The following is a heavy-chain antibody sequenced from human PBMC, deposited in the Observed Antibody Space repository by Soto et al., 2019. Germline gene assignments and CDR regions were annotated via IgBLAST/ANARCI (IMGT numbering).Heavy chain of an antibody. CDR2: IYYSGGT. Sequence: QLQLQESGPGLVKPSETLSLTCTVSGGSISSSSYHWGWIRQPPGKGLEWIGSIYYSGGTYYSPSLKSRVTISVDTSKNQLSLKLTSVTAADTAVYYCASGSGYCTGGNCYPSFASYWGQGTLVTVSS. D-gene: IGHD2-15*01. CDR1: GGSISSSSYH. V-gene: IGHV4-39*01. J-gene: IGHJ4*02. CDR3: ASGSGYCTGGNCYPSFASY.